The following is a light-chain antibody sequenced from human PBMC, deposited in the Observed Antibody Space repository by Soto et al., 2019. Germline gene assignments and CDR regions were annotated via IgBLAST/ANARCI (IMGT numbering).Light chain of an antibody. V-gene: IGKV3-11*01. CDR3: QQRNYPLT. CDR1: QSVGRN. Sequence: EIVLPQSPATLSLSPGERATLSCRASQSVGRNLGWYQQKPGQSPRLLIYDASNRATGIPARFSGSGSGTDITLSISTLEPEDFAVYYCQQRNYPLTFGGGTKVEI. CDR2: DAS. J-gene: IGKJ4*01.